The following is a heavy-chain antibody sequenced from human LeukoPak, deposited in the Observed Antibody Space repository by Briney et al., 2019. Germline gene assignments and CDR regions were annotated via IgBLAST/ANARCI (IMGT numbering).Heavy chain of an antibody. CDR2: INHSGSA. CDR1: GGSFIDYY. CDR3: ASPGPESYHYVWGSLEN. V-gene: IGHV4-34*01. D-gene: IGHD3-16*01. Sequence: PSETLSLTCAVYGGSFIDYYLTWIRQTPGKGLEWIGEINHSGSAKYNPSLKSRGIISIDTSKNQFSLNLSSVTAADTAVYYCASPGPESYHYVWGSLENWGQGTLVIVSS. J-gene: IGHJ4*02.